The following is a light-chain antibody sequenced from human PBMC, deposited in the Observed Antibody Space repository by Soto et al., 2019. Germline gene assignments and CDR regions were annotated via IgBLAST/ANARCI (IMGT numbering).Light chain of an antibody. Sequence: SYELTQPPSVSVSPGQTASITCSGDKLGDKFVCWYHQKPGQSPVLVIYQDTKRPPGIPERFSGSNSGNTATLTISGTQAMDEADYYCQAWDSTVVFGGGTKVTVL. J-gene: IGLJ2*01. V-gene: IGLV3-1*01. CDR1: KLGDKF. CDR3: QAWDSTVV. CDR2: QDT.